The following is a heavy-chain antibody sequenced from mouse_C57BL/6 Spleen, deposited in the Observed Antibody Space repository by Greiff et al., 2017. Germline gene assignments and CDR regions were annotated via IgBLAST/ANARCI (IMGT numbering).Heavy chain of an antibody. J-gene: IGHJ4*01. CDR3: APFYGSYAMDY. CDR1: GYTFTSYW. CDR2: IHPNSGST. V-gene: IGHV1-64*01. D-gene: IGHD2-9*01. Sequence: QVQLQQSGAELVKPGASVKSSCKASGYTFTSYWMHWVKQRPGQGLEWIGMIHPNSGSTNYNEKFKSKATLTVDKSSSTAYMQLSSLTSEDSAVYYCAPFYGSYAMDYWGQGTSVTVSS.